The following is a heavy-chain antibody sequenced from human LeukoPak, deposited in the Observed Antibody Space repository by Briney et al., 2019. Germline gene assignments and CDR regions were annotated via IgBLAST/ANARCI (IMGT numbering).Heavy chain of an antibody. V-gene: IGHV4-34*01. D-gene: IGHD2-15*01. CDR1: SGSFSGYY. Sequence: SETLSLTCAVYSGSFSGYYWSWIRQPPGKGLEWIGEINHSGSTNYNPSLKSRVTISVDTSKNQFSLKLSSVTAADTAVYYCAREGLRGIFDSWGQGTLVTVSS. CDR2: INHSGST. J-gene: IGHJ4*02. CDR3: AREGLRGIFDS.